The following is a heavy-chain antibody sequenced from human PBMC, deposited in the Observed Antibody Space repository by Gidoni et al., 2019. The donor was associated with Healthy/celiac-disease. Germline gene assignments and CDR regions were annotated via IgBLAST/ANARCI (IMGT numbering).Heavy chain of an antibody. Sequence: EGQLVDSGGGVVRPGGSLRLSCAASGFTFDVYGRRWVRQAPGKGLEWVSGINWNGGSTGYADSVKGRFTISRDNAKNSLYLQMNSLRAEDTALYYCARHSSYDFWSGYEYYYGMDVWGQGTTVTVSS. J-gene: IGHJ6*02. CDR2: INWNGGST. D-gene: IGHD3-3*01. CDR1: GFTFDVYG. CDR3: ARHSSYDFWSGYEYYYGMDV. V-gene: IGHV3-20*04.